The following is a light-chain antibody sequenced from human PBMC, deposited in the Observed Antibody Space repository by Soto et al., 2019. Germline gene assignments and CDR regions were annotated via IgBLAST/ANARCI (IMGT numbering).Light chain of an antibody. CDR3: QLSHTTLT. CDR2: GAS. CDR1: QSISSW. Sequence: DIHMSQSPSTLSSSLGGRVTITCRASQSISSWLAWYQQKPGKAPKLLIYGASTLQSGVPSRFSGSGSGADFTLTISSLQPEDSATYYCQLSHTTLTFGQGTRLEIK. J-gene: IGKJ5*01. V-gene: IGKV1-5*01.